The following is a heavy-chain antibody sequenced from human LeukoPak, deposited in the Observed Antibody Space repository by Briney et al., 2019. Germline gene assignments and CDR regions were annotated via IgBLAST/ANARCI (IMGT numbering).Heavy chain of an antibody. CDR2: IYHSVDT. CDR1: GCSISSYY. D-gene: IGHD6-13*01. V-gene: IGHV4-59*01. Sequence: SETLSLTCTVSGCSISSYYWSWIRQPPGKGLEWIGYIYHSVDTKYNASLKSRVTISVDTSKSQFSLKLSSVTAADTAVYYCARDGEYSSSQFDYWGQGTLVTVSS. CDR3: ARDGEYSSSQFDY. J-gene: IGHJ4*02.